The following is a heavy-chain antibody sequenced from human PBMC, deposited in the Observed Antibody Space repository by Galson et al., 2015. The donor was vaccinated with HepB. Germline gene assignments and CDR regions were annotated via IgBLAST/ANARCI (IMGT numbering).Heavy chain of an antibody. Sequence: ISSGDYYWSWIRQPPGKGLEWIGYIYYSGSTYYNPSLKSRVTISVDTSKNQFSLKLSSVTAADTAVYYCARGLDYYSPYYFDYWGQGTLVTVSS. D-gene: IGHD2-21*02. CDR1: ISSGDYY. CDR3: ARGLDYYSPYYFDY. V-gene: IGHV4-30-4*01. CDR2: IYYSGST. J-gene: IGHJ4*02.